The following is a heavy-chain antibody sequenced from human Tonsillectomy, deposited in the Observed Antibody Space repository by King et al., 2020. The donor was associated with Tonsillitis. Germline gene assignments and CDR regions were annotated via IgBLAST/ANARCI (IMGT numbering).Heavy chain of an antibody. CDR2: ISNSNM. D-gene: IGHD2-2*01. Sequence: VQLVKSGGGLVKPGGSLRLSCAASGFTFSDYYMSWIRQAPGKGLEWVSYISNSNMYYADSLKGRFTISRDNAKNSLYLQMNSLRAEDTAVYYCARDYPYDQSPFDYWGQGTLVTVSS. CDR1: GFTFSDYY. CDR3: ARDYPYDQSPFDY. J-gene: IGHJ4*02. V-gene: IGHV3-11*01.